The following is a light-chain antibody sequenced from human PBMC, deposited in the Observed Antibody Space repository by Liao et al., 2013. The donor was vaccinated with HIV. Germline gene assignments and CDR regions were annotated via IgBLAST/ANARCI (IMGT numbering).Light chain of an antibody. Sequence: SYEVTQPPSVSVSPGQTASITCSGDKLGQKYACWYQQKPGQSPVLVIYEDSLRPAGIPERFSGSNSGNTATLTISGTQDIDEADYYCQAWDGSNVVFGGGTKLTVL. CDR2: EDS. V-gene: IGLV3-1*01. CDR3: QAWDGSNVV. J-gene: IGLJ2*01. CDR1: KLGQKY.